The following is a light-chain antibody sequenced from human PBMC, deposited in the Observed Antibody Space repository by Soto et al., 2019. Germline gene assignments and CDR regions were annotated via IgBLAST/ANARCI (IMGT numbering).Light chain of an antibody. CDR1: SSDVGAYNY. Sequence: QSALTQPASASGSLGQSITISCTGTSSDVGAYNYVSWYQQQPGKAPKLMISEVSNRPSGVSNRFSGSKSGNTASLIISGLQAEDEADYYCCSFTSITTYVFGTGTKVTVL. CDR2: EVS. V-gene: IGLV2-14*01. J-gene: IGLJ1*01. CDR3: CSFTSITTYV.